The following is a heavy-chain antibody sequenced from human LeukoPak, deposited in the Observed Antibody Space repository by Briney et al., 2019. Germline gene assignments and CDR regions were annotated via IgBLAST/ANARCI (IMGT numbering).Heavy chain of an antibody. CDR3: ARVPATAIVGYYFDY. CDR2: IYYSGST. J-gene: IGHJ4*02. D-gene: IGHD2-2*02. Sequence: SQTLSLTCTVSGGSISSGDYCWSWIRQPPGEGLEWIGYIYYSGSTYYNPSLKSRVTISVDTSKNQFSLKLTSVTAADTAVYYCARVPATAIVGYYFDYWDQGTLVTVSS. CDR1: GGSISSGDYC. V-gene: IGHV4-30-4*01.